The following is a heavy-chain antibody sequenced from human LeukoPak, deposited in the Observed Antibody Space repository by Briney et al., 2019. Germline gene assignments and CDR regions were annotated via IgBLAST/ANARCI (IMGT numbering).Heavy chain of an antibody. V-gene: IGHV4-34*01. J-gene: IGHJ4*02. Sequence: SETLSLTCAVYGGSFSGYYWSWIRQPPGKGLEWIGEINHSGSTNYTPSLKSRVTISVDTSKNQFSLKLSSVTAADTAVYYCARLHLVSSGWYPMADSWGQGTLSPSPQ. CDR3: ARLHLVSSGWYPMADS. CDR1: GGSFSGYY. CDR2: INHSGST. D-gene: IGHD6-19*01.